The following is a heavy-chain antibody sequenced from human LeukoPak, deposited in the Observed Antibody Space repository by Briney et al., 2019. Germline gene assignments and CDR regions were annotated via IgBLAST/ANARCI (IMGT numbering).Heavy chain of an antibody. D-gene: IGHD2-2*01. CDR3: AKGNADKPPYASWQWYY. CDR1: GFTFSSYA. Sequence: GGSLRLSCAASGFTFSSYAMSWVRQAPGKGLEWVSAISGSGGSTYYADSVKGRFTISRDNSKNTLYLQMNSLRAEDTTVYYSAKGNADKPPYASWQWYYWGQGALVTVSS. V-gene: IGHV3-23*01. CDR2: ISGSGGST. J-gene: IGHJ4*02.